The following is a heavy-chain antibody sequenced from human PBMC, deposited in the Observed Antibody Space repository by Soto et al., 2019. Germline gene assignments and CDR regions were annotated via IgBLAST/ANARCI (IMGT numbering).Heavy chain of an antibody. CDR1: GGSISCGGYS. CDR2: IYHSGST. J-gene: IGHJ4*02. Sequence: LQLQESGSGLVKPSQTLSLTCAVSGGSISCGGYSWSWIRQPPGKGLEWIGYIYHSGSTYYNPSLKSRVTISVDRSKNQFSLKLSSVTAADTAVYYCAAGGGLPRYYWGQGTLVTVSS. CDR3: AAGGGLPRYY. V-gene: IGHV4-30-2*01. D-gene: IGHD5-12*01.